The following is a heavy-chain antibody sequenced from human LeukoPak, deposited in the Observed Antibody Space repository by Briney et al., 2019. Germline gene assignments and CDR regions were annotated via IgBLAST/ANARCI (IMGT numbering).Heavy chain of an antibody. J-gene: IGHJ4*02. CDR1: GFTFSSYG. D-gene: IGHD2-2*01. CDR3: AKDDYTRIVPAAHGAFDY. Sequence: PGRSLRLSCAASGFTFSSYGMHWVRQAPGKGLEWVAVISYDGSNKYYADSVKGRFTISRDNSKNTLYLQMNSLRAEDTAVYYCAKDDYTRIVPAAHGAFDYWGQGTLVTVSS. V-gene: IGHV3-30*18. CDR2: ISYDGSNK.